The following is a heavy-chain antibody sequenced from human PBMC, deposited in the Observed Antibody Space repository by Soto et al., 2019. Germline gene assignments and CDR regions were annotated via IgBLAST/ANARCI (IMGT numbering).Heavy chain of an antibody. V-gene: IGHV3-30-3*01. Sequence: QVQLVESGGGVVQPVRSLRLSCAASGFTFSDYAMHWVRQAPGKGLEWVALISHDGSNKYYPDSVKGRFTISRDNSKNTLYLQMNSLRAEDTAGYYCARARTYRFDYWGQGTLVTVSS. CDR3: ARARTYRFDY. CDR2: ISHDGSNK. J-gene: IGHJ4*02. CDR1: GFTFSDYA.